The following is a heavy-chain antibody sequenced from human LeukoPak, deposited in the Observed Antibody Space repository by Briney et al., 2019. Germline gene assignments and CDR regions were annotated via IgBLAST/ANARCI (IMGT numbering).Heavy chain of an antibody. CDR2: IYYSGST. D-gene: IGHD5-12*01. J-gene: IGHJ4*02. Sequence: KSSETLSLTCTVSGVSISRGDYYWSWLRQPPGKGLEWIGYIYYSGSTYYNPSLKSRVTISVDTSKNQFSLKLSSVTAADTAVYYCARYSGYDDGYDYGGQGTLVTVS. CDR3: ARYSGYDDGYDY. V-gene: IGHV4-30-4*01. CDR1: GVSISRGDYY.